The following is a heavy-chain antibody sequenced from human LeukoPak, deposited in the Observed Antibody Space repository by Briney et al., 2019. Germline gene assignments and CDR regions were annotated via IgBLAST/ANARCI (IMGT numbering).Heavy chain of an antibody. J-gene: IGHJ3*02. V-gene: IGHV3-53*01. CDR2: IYSGGST. CDR1: GFTVSSNY. Sequence: GGSLRLSCAASGFTVSSNYMSWVRQAPGKGLEWVSVIYSGGSTYYADSVKGRFTISRDNSKNTLYLQMNSLRAEDTAVYYCARDTYYDFWSGYPLDAFDIWGQGTMVTVSS. D-gene: IGHD3-3*01. CDR3: ARDTYYDFWSGYPLDAFDI.